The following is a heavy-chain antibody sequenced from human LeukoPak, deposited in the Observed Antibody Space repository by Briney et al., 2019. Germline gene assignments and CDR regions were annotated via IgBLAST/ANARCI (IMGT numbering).Heavy chain of an antibody. CDR3: AIYSSSWYDAFDI. CDR1: GYSFASYW. D-gene: IGHD6-13*01. J-gene: IGHJ3*02. CDR2: IYPGDSDT. V-gene: IGHV5-51*01. Sequence: GESLKISCKCSGYSFASYWLGWVRQMPGKGLEWMGIIYPGDSDTRYSPSFQGQVTISADKSISTAYLQWSSLKASDTAMYYCAIYSSSWYDAFDIWGQGTMVTVSS.